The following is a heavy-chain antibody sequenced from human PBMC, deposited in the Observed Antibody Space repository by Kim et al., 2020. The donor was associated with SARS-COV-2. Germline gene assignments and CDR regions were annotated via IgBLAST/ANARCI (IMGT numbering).Heavy chain of an antibody. D-gene: IGHD6-19*01. J-gene: IGHJ4*02. CDR3: ARHHAGQWLVHGPFDY. Sequence: SLKRLVTISVDASKNQFSLNLSSVTAADTAVYYCARHHAGQWLVHGPFDYWGQGTLVTVSS. V-gene: IGHV4-39*01.